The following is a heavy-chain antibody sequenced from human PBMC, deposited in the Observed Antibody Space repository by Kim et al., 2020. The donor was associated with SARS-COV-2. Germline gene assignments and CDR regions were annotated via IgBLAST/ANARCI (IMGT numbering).Heavy chain of an antibody. J-gene: IGHJ4*02. CDR3: ATGRGYFDWLFDH. D-gene: IGHD3-9*01. CDR1: GFAFSGYT. Sequence: GGSLRLSCADSGFAFSGYTMNWVRQAPGKGLEWVSSISSKSSYIYYEDSVKGRFTISRDNAKNSLYLQMNSLRAEDTAVYYCATGRGYFDWLFDHWGQGTLVTVSS. V-gene: IGHV3-21*01. CDR2: ISSKSSYI.